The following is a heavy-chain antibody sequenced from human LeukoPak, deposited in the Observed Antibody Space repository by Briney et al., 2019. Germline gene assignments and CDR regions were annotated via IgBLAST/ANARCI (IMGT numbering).Heavy chain of an antibody. D-gene: IGHD6-13*01. V-gene: IGHV4-34*01. CDR3: ARTAAAPDY. Sequence: SETLSLTCAVYGGSFSGYYWSWIRQPPGKGLEWIGEINHSGGTNYNPSLKSRVTISVDTSKNQFSLKLSSVTAADTAVYYCARTAAAPDYWGQGTLVTVSS. CDR1: GGSFSGYY. CDR2: INHSGGT. J-gene: IGHJ4*02.